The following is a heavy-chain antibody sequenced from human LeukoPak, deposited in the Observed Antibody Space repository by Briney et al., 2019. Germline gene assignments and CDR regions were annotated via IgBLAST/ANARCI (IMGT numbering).Heavy chain of an antibody. Sequence: PSQTLSLTCTVSGGSISSGSYYWSWIRQPAGKGLEWIGYIYYSGSTYYNPSLKSRVTISVDTSKNQFSLKLSSVTAADTAVYYCARDTTVRGKGAFDIWGQGTMVTVSS. CDR1: GGSISSGSYY. CDR3: ARDTTVRGKGAFDI. J-gene: IGHJ3*02. V-gene: IGHV4-31*03. D-gene: IGHD3-10*01. CDR2: IYYSGST.